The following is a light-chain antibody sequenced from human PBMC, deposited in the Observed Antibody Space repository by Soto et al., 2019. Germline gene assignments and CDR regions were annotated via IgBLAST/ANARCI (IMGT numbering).Light chain of an antibody. CDR3: GSYTSSRIYV. CDR1: SSDVGGYNY. J-gene: IGLJ1*01. CDR2: EVS. V-gene: IGLV2-14*01. Sequence: QSVLTQPASVSVSPGQSITISCTGTSSDVGGYNYVSWYQQHPGKAPKLMIYEVSNRPSGVSDRFSGSKSGNTASLTTSGLQAEDEADYYCGSYTSSRIYVFGAGTKVTVL.